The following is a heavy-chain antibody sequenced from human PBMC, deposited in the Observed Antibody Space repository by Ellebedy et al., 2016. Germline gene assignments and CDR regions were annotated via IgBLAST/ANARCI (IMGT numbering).Heavy chain of an antibody. D-gene: IGHD3-10*01. V-gene: IGHV3-48*04. CDR1: GFTFSSYS. Sequence: GESLKISXAASGFTFSSYSMNWVRQAPGKGLEWVSYISSSSSTIYYADSVKGRFTISRDNAKNSLYLQMNSLRAEDTAVYYCARLTRIRITMVRGGNYYYYMDVWGKGTTVTVSS. CDR3: ARLTRIRITMVRGGNYYYYMDV. CDR2: ISSSSSTI. J-gene: IGHJ6*03.